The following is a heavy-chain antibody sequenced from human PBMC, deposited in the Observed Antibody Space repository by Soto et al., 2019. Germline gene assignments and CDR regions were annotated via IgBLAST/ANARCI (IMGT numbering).Heavy chain of an antibody. V-gene: IGHV3-23*01. Sequence: GGSLRLSCVASGFSFDKYAMAWVRQAPGKGLEWVSHVAADGGHTYYAESVKGRFTISRDNSKNTLFLQINTLGADDTAIYFCARRTSFLGAFDYWGQGVLVTVSS. J-gene: IGHJ4*02. CDR1: GFSFDKYA. D-gene: IGHD3-16*02. CDR3: ARRTSFLGAFDY. CDR2: VAADGGHT.